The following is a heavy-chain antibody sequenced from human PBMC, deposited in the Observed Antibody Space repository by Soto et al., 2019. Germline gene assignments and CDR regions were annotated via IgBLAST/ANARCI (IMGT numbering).Heavy chain of an antibody. CDR2: IIPIFGTA. CDR3: AAIYYYGSSGYLDPNRNWFEP. CDR1: VGTFSSYA. V-gene: IGHV1-69*13. Sequence: SVKVSCKASVGTFSSYAISWVRQAPGQGLEWMGGIIPIFGTANYAQKFQGRVTITADESTSTAYMELSSLRSEDTAVYYCAAIYYYGSSGYLDPNRNWFEPWGQGTLVTVSS. J-gene: IGHJ5*02. D-gene: IGHD3-22*01.